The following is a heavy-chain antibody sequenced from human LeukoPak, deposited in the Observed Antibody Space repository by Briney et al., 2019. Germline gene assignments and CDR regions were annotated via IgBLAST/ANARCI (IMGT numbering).Heavy chain of an antibody. CDR3: ARGERGLYCSSTSCYPVL. CDR1: GFTFSSYS. Sequence: GGSLRLSCAASGFTFSSYSMNWVRQAPGKGLEWVSSISSSSSYIYYADSVKGRFTISRDNAKNSMYLQMNSLRAEDTAVYYCARGERGLYCSSTSCYPVLGGQGTLVTVSS. J-gene: IGHJ4*02. D-gene: IGHD2-2*01. CDR2: ISSSSSYI. V-gene: IGHV3-21*01.